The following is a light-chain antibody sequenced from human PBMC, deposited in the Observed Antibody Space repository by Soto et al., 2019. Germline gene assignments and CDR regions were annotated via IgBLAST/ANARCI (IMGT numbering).Light chain of an antibody. CDR3: QQYNNWPYT. Sequence: EIVMTQSPATLSVSPGERATLSCRASQSVSSNLAWYQQKPGQAPRLLIYGASTRATGIPARFSGSGSETEFTLTISSLQSEDFAVYYCQQYNNWPYTFGQWTKLEIK. CDR2: GAS. V-gene: IGKV3-15*01. CDR1: QSVSSN. J-gene: IGKJ2*01.